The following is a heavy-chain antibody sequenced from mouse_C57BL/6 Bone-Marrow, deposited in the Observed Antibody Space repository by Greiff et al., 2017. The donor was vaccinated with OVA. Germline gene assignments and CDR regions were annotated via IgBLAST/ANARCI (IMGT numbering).Heavy chain of an antibody. CDR1: GFNIKDDY. J-gene: IGHJ1*03. Sequence: EVQLQQSGAELVRPGASVKLSCTASGFNIKDDYMHWVKQRPEQGLEWIGWIDPENGDTEYASKFQGKATITADTSSNTAYLQLSSLTSEDTAVYYCTKDYYGSSHWYFDVWGTGTTVTVSS. V-gene: IGHV14-4*01. D-gene: IGHD1-1*01. CDR2: IDPENGDT. CDR3: TKDYYGSSHWYFDV.